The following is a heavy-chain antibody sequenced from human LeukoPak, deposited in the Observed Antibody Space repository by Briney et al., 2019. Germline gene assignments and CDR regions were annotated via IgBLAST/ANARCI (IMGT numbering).Heavy chain of an antibody. CDR3: ARGLNRYFTTVTPLGDY. J-gene: IGHJ4*02. D-gene: IGHD4-17*01. V-gene: IGHV3-30-3*01. Sequence: GGSLRLSCAGSGFTFNFYGIHWVRQAPGKGLEGGAVISYDGNNQYYTDSVRGRFTISRDTSNNTLYLQMNSLRVDDTAVYYCARGLNRYFTTVTPLGDYWGQGTLVTVSS. CDR1: GFTFNFYG. CDR2: ISYDGNNQ.